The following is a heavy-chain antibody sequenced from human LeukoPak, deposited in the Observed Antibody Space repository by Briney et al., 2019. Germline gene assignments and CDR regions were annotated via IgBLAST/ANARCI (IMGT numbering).Heavy chain of an antibody. D-gene: IGHD6-13*01. V-gene: IGHV1-69*13. J-gene: IGHJ2*01. CDR1: GGTFSSYA. CDR3: ARRGSSLYWYFDL. Sequence: SVKVSCKASGGTFSSYAISWVRQAPGQGLEWMGGIIPIFGTANYAQKFQGGVTITADESTSTAYMELSSLRSEDTAVYYCARRGSSLYWYFDLWGRGTLVTVSS. CDR2: IIPIFGTA.